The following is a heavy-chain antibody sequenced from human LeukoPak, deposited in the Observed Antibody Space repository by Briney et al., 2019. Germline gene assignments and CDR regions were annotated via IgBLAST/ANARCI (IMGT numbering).Heavy chain of an antibody. CDR1: GYTFTGYN. CDR3: ARSNNYDDYSRGF. V-gene: IGHV1-2*02. D-gene: IGHD4-17*01. CDR2: IHPNRSGK. Sequence: ASLKPSCKAPGYTFTGYNMHGVRPAPGQGLEWMGGIHPNRSGKNHAQNYQARVTMTRDTPISTAYMELSRLRSDDTAVYYCARSNNYDDYSRGFGGQRTLVTVPS. J-gene: IGHJ4*02.